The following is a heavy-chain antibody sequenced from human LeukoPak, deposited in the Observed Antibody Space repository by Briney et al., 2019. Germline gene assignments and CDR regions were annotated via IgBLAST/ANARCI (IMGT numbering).Heavy chain of an antibody. CDR3: ARDPGKAGRAAAGRGLDY. Sequence: ASVKVSCKASGYTFTSYGISWVRQAPGQGLEWMGWISAYNGNTNYAQKLQGRVTMTTDTSTSTAYMEQRSLRSDDTAVYYCARDPGKAGRAAAGRGLDYWGQGTLVTVSS. D-gene: IGHD6-13*01. CDR1: GYTFTSYG. V-gene: IGHV1-18*01. CDR2: ISAYNGNT. J-gene: IGHJ4*02.